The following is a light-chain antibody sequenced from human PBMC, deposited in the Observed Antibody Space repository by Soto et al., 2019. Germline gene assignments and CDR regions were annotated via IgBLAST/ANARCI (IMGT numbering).Light chain of an antibody. CDR3: QQHTNWPPTIT. V-gene: IGKV3-15*01. CDR1: QSVSSN. J-gene: IGKJ5*01. Sequence: EIVMTQSPATLSVSPGERATLSCRASQSVSSNLAWYQQKPGQAPRLLIYGGSTRATGVPARFSGSGSGTDFTLTISSLEPEDFAVYYCQQHTNWPPTITFGQGTRLEIK. CDR2: GGS.